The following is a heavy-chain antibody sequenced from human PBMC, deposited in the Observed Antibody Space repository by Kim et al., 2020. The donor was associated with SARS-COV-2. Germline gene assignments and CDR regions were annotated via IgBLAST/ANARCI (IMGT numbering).Heavy chain of an antibody. Sequence: DAVKGRLTNSRDNSTNTLYLQMNSLRAEDTAVYYCARDRYGDYGAVLNYWGQGTLVTVSS. V-gene: IGHV3-30*07. D-gene: IGHD4-17*01. CDR3: ARDRYGDYGAVLNY. J-gene: IGHJ4*02.